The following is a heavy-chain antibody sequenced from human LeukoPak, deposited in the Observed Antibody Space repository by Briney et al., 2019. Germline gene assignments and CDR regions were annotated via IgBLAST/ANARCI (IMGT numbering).Heavy chain of an antibody. V-gene: IGHV3-9*01. J-gene: IGHJ3*02. D-gene: IGHD3-3*01. CDR3: VKGGFLEWLTPPYDAFDI. CDR2: IKWNSGNI. Sequence: PGRSLRLSCAASGFTFNDHAMHWVRQVPGKGLEWVSGIKWNSGNIGYADSVKGRFTISRDNAKNSLYLQMNSLRAEDTALYYCVKGGFLEWLTPPYDAFDIWGQGTMVTVSS. CDR1: GFTFNDHA.